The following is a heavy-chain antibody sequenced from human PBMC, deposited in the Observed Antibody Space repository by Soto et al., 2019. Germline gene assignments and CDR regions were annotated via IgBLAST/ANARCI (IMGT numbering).Heavy chain of an antibody. CDR2: ISYDSSNK. CDR1: GFTFSYG. D-gene: IGHD2-15*01. J-gene: IGHJ4*02. CDR3: AKLVIGYCSGNTCDDY. Sequence: VQLLESGGGLIQPGGSLRLSCAASGFTFSYGIHWLRQAPGKGLAWVAYISYDSSNKFYGDSVKGRFTISRDNSKNTQLLQMNSLRAEDTAVYYCAKLVIGYCSGNTCDDYWGQGTLVAVSS. V-gene: IGHV3-30*18.